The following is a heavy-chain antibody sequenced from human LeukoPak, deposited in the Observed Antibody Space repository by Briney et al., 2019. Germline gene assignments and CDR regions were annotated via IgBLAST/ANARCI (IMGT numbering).Heavy chain of an antibody. CDR3: AKDLLLDY. Sequence: GGSLRLSCAASGFTFSSYGMHWVRQAPGKGLEWVAVISYDGSNKYYADSVKGQFTISRDNSKNTLYLQMNSLRAEDTAVYYCAKDLLLDYWGQGTLVTVSS. V-gene: IGHV3-30*18. CDR2: ISYDGSNK. J-gene: IGHJ4*02. CDR1: GFTFSSYG.